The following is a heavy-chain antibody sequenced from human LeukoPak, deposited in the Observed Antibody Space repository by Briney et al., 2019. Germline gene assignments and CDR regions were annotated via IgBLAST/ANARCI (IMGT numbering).Heavy chain of an antibody. V-gene: IGHV3-30-3*01. J-gene: IGHJ6*02. Sequence: PGRSLRLSCAVSGFTFSSYAMHWVCQAPRKGLEWVAVISYDGSNKYYADSVKGRFTISRDNSKNTLYLPMNSLRAEDTAVYYCARERYCSSTSCYTDFYYYYGMDVWGQGTTVTVSS. D-gene: IGHD2-2*02. CDR1: GFTFSSYA. CDR2: ISYDGSNK. CDR3: ARERYCSSTSCYTDFYYYYGMDV.